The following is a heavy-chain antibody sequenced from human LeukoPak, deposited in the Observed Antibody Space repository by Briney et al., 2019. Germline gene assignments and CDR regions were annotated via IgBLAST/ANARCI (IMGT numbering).Heavy chain of an antibody. CDR2: IRGIDTNT. CDR1: GFTFGSFT. CDR3: ARDPGIQLWSYYFDY. Sequence: GGSLRLSCAASGFTFGSFTMSWVRQAPGRRLEWVSAIRGIDTNTYYADSVKGRFTISRDNTKNSLYLQMNSLRAEDTAVYYCARDPGIQLWSYYFDYWGPGTLVTVSS. J-gene: IGHJ4*02. D-gene: IGHD5-18*01. V-gene: IGHV3-21*01.